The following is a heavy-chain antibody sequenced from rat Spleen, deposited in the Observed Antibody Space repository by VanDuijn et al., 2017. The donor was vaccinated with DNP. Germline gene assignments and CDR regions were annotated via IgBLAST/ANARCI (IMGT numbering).Heavy chain of an antibody. J-gene: IGHJ2*01. D-gene: IGHD1-11*01. CDR1: GFTFSNYY. Sequence: EVQLVESGGDLVQPGRSLKLSCAASGFTFSNYYMAWVRQAPRKGLEWVATITYAGSRTFYRDSVKGRFTISRENAKSTLYLQMDSLRPEDTATYYCARHGRRVFDYWGQGVMVTVSS. V-gene: IGHV5-7*01. CDR3: ARHGRRVFDY. CDR2: ITYAGSRT.